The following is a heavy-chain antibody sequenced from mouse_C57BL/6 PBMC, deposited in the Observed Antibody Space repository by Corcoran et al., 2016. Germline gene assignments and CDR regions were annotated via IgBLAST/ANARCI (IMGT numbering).Heavy chain of an antibody. CDR1: GYTFTSYG. D-gene: IGHD1-1*01. Sequence: QVQLQQSGAELARPGASVKLSCKASGYTFTSYGISWVKQRTGQGLEWIGEIYPRSGNTYYNEKFKGKATLTADKSSSTAYMELRSLTSEDSAVYFCARLGHYNGSIYYYAMDYWGQGTSVTVSS. J-gene: IGHJ4*01. CDR3: ARLGHYNGSIYYYAMDY. V-gene: IGHV1-81*01. CDR2: IYPRSGNT.